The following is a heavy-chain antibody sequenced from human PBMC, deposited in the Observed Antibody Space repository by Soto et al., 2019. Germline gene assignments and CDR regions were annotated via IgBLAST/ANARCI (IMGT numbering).Heavy chain of an antibody. CDR3: ARGIKGGLDP. CDR2: ISHDGSNK. Sequence: QVQLVESGGGVVQPGRSLRLSCTASGFSFNNYDIHWVRQAPGKGLEWVALISHDGSNKYYVGSVYGRFSISRDNARNTVYLQMDILRAADMAVYYCARGIKGGLDPWGQGTLVTVSS. V-gene: IGHV3-30-3*01. J-gene: IGHJ5*02. CDR1: GFSFNNYD.